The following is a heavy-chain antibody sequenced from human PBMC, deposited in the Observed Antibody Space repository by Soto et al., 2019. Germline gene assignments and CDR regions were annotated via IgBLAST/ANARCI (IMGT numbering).Heavy chain of an antibody. Sequence: LSLTCTVSGGSIGSGDYYWSWIRQPPGKGLEWIGYIYYSGSTYYNPSLKSRVTISVDTSKNQFSLKLSSVTAADTAVYYCARISGYDSYYYYGMDVWGQGTTVTVSS. CDR1: GGSIGSGDYY. CDR2: IYYSGST. J-gene: IGHJ6*02. V-gene: IGHV4-30-4*01. CDR3: ARISGYDSYYYYGMDV. D-gene: IGHD5-12*01.